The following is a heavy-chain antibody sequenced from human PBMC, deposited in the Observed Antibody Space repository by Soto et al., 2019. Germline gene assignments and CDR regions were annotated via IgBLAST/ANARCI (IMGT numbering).Heavy chain of an antibody. CDR2: MNPNSGNT. Sequence: ASVKVSCKASGYTFTSYDINWVRQATGQGLEWMGWMNPNSGNTGYAQKFQGRVTMTRNTSISTAYMELSSLRSEDTAVYYCARGELLSIYYYCGMDVWGQGTTVTVSS. D-gene: IGHD1-26*01. CDR3: ARGELLSIYYYCGMDV. J-gene: IGHJ6*02. CDR1: GYTFTSYD. V-gene: IGHV1-8*01.